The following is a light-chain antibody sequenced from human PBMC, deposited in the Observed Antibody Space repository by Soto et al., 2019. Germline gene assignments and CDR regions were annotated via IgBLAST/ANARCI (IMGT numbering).Light chain of an antibody. Sequence: EILLTQSPAPPSLSPRERGTPSRGASQSISSFLAWYQQKPGQAPRLLIYGASNRATGIPARFSGSGSGTDFTLTISSLEPEDFAVYYCQQHFNGPITFGQGTRLEIK. CDR1: QSISSF. CDR2: GAS. J-gene: IGKJ5*01. V-gene: IGKV3-11*01. CDR3: QQHFNGPIT.